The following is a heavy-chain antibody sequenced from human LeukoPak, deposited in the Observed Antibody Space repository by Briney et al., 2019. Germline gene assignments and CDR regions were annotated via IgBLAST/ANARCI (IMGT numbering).Heavy chain of an antibody. CDR2: IIPIFGTA. Sequence: SVKVSCKASGGTFSSYAISWVRQAPGQGLEWMGGIIPIFGTANYAQKFQGRVTITADKSTSTAYMELSSLRSEDTAVYYCARASIAGIYYDFWKNWFDPWGQGTLVTVSS. V-gene: IGHV1-69*06. CDR3: ARASIAGIYYDFWKNWFDP. CDR1: GGTFSSYA. J-gene: IGHJ5*02. D-gene: IGHD3-3*01.